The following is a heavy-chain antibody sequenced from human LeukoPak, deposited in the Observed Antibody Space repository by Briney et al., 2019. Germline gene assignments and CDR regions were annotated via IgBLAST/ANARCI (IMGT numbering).Heavy chain of an antibody. Sequence: SETLSLTCTVSGGSISSSSYYWGWLRQPPGRGLEWIGSIYYSGSTYYNPSLKSRVTISVDTSKNQFSLKLSSVTAADTAVYYCARHDCSSTSCYALYYYYGMDVWGQGTTVTVSS. D-gene: IGHD2-2*01. CDR2: IYYSGST. J-gene: IGHJ6*02. V-gene: IGHV4-39*01. CDR1: GGSISSSSYY. CDR3: ARHDCSSTSCYALYYYYGMDV.